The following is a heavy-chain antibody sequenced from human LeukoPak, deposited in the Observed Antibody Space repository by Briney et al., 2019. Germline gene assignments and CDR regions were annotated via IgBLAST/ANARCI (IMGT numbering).Heavy chain of an antibody. CDR2: IHPNSGDT. CDR3: ARDYSGNYTH. D-gene: IGHD1-7*01. CDR1: VSRETPSD. Sequence: GASVKVSSKAAVSRETPSDINWVRQAPGQGLEWVGLIHPNSGDTFYAQKFRGRVTMTRDTSITTAYMELDRLTCDDPARDYCARDYSGNYTHWAQGTLVTVSS. V-gene: IGHV1-2*06. J-gene: IGHJ4*02.